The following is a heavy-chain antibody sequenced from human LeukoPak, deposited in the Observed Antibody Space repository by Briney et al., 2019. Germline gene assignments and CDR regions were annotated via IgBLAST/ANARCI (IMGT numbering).Heavy chain of an antibody. CDR3: ARVKYDYVWGSYRDIDLTDY. V-gene: IGHV4-39*07. CDR2: IYDSGSI. Sequence: SETLSLTCTVSGGSISSSSYYWGWIRQPPGKGLEWIGSIYDSGSIYYNPSLKSRVTISVDTSKNQFSLKLSSVTAADTAVYYCARVKYDYVWGSYRDIDLTDYWGQGTLVTVSS. CDR1: GGSISSSSYY. J-gene: IGHJ4*02. D-gene: IGHD3-16*02.